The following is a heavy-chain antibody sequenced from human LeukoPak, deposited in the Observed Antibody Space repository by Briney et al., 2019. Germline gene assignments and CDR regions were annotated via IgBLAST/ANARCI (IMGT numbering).Heavy chain of an antibody. J-gene: IGHJ6*02. D-gene: IGHD4-17*01. Sequence: GGSLRLSCAASGFTFSTYSMNWVRQAPGKGGEWVSSMRGSVSFKFYTDSVQARFTISTDTLKRSLYLHLSSLRAEDTAVYYCARDYYGDYYQSGYGMDVWGQGTTVTVSS. CDR2: MRGSVSFK. CDR3: ARDYYGDYYQSGYGMDV. V-gene: IGHV3-21*01. CDR1: GFTFSTYS.